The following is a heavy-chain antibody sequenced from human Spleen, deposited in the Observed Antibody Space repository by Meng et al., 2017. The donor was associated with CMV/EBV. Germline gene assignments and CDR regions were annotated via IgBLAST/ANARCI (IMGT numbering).Heavy chain of an antibody. CDR1: GFTFKTYW. D-gene: IGHD5-18*01. Sequence: ASGFTFKTYWMHWVRQAPGKGLVWVSRINSDGSGTYYADFVKGRFTISRDNAKNTLYLQMNSLRAEDTAVYYCARDPERGYSYGFDYWGQGTLVTVSS. J-gene: IGHJ4*02. V-gene: IGHV3-74*01. CDR2: INSDGSGT. CDR3: ARDPERGYSYGFDY.